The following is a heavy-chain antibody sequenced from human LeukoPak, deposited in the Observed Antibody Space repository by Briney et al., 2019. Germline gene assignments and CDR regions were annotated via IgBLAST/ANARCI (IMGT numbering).Heavy chain of an antibody. CDR1: GFTFSSYS. D-gene: IGHD2-2*02. J-gene: IGHJ4*02. CDR3: ARDYGSSTSCYTD. V-gene: IGHV3-21*01. CDR2: ISSSSYI. Sequence: GGSLRLSCAASGFTFSSYSMNWVRQAPGKGLEWVSSISSSSYIYYADSVKGRFTISRDNAKNSLYLQMNSLRAEDTAVYYCARDYGSSTSCYTDWGQGTLVTVSS.